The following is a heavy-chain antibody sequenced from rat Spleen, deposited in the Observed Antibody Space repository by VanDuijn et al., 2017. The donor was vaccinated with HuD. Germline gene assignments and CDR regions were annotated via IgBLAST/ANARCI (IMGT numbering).Heavy chain of an antibody. J-gene: IGHJ2*01. CDR3: TRVGNYPLDY. V-gene: IGHV5-31*01. CDR1: GFTFNDYW. D-gene: IGHD1-4*01. CDR2: ITSTGGST. Sequence: EVQLVESGGGLVQPGRSLKVSCVASGFTFNDYWMTWIRQAPGKGLEWVVSITSTGGSTYYSDSVKGRFTISRDNARSTLYLQMNSLRSEDTATYYCTRVGNYPLDYWGQGVMVTVSS.